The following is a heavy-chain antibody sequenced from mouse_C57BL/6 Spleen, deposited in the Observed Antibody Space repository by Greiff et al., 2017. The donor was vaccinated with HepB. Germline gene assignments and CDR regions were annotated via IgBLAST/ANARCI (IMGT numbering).Heavy chain of an antibody. D-gene: IGHD1-1*01. CDR3: ARSSRGDWYFDV. CDR2: ISSGSSTI. V-gene: IGHV5-17*01. J-gene: IGHJ1*03. Sequence: EVQRVESGGGLVKPGGSLKLSCAASGFTFSDYGMHWVRQAPEKGLEWVAYISSGSSTIYYADTVKGRFTISRDNAKNTLFLQMTSLRSEDTAMYYCARSSRGDWYFDVWGTGTTVTVSS. CDR1: GFTFSDYG.